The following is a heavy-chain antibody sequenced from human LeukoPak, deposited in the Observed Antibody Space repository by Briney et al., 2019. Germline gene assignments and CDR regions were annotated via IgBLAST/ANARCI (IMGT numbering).Heavy chain of an antibody. CDR1: GGSISSYY. V-gene: IGHV4-4*07. Sequence: SSETLSLTCTVSGGSISSYYSSWIRQPAGKGLEWIGRIYTSGSTNYNPSLKSRVTMSVDTSKNQFSLKLSSVTAADTAVYYCARGRVMEPIDYWGQGTLVTVSS. J-gene: IGHJ4*02. CDR3: ARGRVMEPIDY. D-gene: IGHD2-8*01. CDR2: IYTSGST.